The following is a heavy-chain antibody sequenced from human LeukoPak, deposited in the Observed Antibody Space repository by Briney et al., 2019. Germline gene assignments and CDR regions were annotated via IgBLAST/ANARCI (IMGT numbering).Heavy chain of an antibody. CDR2: ISSSSSYI. Sequence: PGGSLRLSCAASGFTFSSYSMNWVRQAPGKGLEWVSSISSSSSYIYYADSVKGRFTISRDNAKNSLYLQMNSLRAEDTAVYYCARDRLSAIIRNYFDYWGQGTLVTVSS. J-gene: IGHJ4*02. D-gene: IGHD5-24*01. V-gene: IGHV3-21*01. CDR1: GFTFSSYS. CDR3: ARDRLSAIIRNYFDY.